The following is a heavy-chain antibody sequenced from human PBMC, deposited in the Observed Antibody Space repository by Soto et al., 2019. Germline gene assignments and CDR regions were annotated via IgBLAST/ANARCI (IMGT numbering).Heavy chain of an antibody. D-gene: IGHD3-3*01. CDR3: ASRRITIFGVVPGGFDP. V-gene: IGHV1-18*01. J-gene: IGHJ5*02. CDR1: GYTFTSYG. CDR2: ISADNGNT. Sequence: VASVKVSCKASGYTFTSYGISWVRQAPGQGLEWMGWISADNGNTKYSQKFQGRVTITTDTSASTAYMELSSLRSEDTAVYYCASRRITIFGVVPGGFDPWGQGTLVTVSS.